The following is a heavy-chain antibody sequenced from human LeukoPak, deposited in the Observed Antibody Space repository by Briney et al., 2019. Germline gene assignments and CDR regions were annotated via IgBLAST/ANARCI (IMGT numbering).Heavy chain of an antibody. V-gene: IGHV4-34*01. CDR2: INHSGST. CDR1: GGSFSGYY. CDR3: ARGLYCSGGSCSTPRDAFDI. J-gene: IGHJ3*02. Sequence: PSETLSLTCAVYGGSFSGYYWSWIRQPPGKGLEWIGEINHSGSTNYNPSLKSRVTISVDTSKNQFPLKLSSVTAADTAVYYCARGLYCSGGSCSTPRDAFDIWGQGTMVTVSS. D-gene: IGHD2-15*01.